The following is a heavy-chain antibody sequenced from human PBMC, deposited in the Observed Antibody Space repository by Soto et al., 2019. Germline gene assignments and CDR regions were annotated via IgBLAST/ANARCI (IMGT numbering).Heavy chain of an antibody. J-gene: IGHJ5*02. D-gene: IGHD3-10*01. Sequence: QVQLVQSGAEVKKPGSAVKVSCKASGGNFGTYSITWVRQAPGQGLEWMGGILPLIGSTNYAEKFQGRVTLTADKSTTTAYMELSRLSSEDTAVYYCARDPVTMDRGRIISYFDPRGQGTLVTVSS. CDR1: GGNFGTYS. CDR2: ILPLIGST. V-gene: IGHV1-69*06. CDR3: ARDPVTMDRGRIISYFDP.